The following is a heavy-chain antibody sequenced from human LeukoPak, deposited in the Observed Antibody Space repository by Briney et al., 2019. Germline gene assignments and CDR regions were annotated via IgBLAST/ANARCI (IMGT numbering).Heavy chain of an antibody. Sequence: PGGSLRLSCAASGFTFSSYSMNWVRQAPGKGLEWVSYISSSSSTIYYADSVKGRFTISRDNAKNSLYLQMNSLRAEDTAVYYCARMYYYDSSGTYALGYWGQGTLVTVSS. D-gene: IGHD3-22*01. CDR3: ARMYYYDSSGTYALGY. CDR1: GFTFSSYS. CDR2: ISSSSSTI. J-gene: IGHJ4*02. V-gene: IGHV3-48*04.